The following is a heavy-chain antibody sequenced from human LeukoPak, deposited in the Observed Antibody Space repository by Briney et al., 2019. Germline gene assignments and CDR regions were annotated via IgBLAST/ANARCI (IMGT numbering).Heavy chain of an antibody. D-gene: IGHD1-7*01. Sequence: SVKVSCKASGSTFSSYAISWVRQAPGQGLEWMGRIIPIFGTANYAQKFQGRVTITTDESTSTAYMELSSLRSEDTAVYYCAREENWNYGPFDPWGQGTLVTVSS. V-gene: IGHV1-69*05. CDR2: IIPIFGTA. CDR1: GSTFSSYA. CDR3: AREENWNYGPFDP. J-gene: IGHJ5*02.